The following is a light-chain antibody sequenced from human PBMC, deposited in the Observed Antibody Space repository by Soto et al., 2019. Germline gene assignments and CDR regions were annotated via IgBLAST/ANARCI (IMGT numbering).Light chain of an antibody. CDR1: QIIATY. V-gene: IGKV1-39*01. CDR2: AAS. J-gene: IGKJ2*01. CDR3: QQSYKTPYP. Sequence: DIQMNQSPSSLPASVGDRVTITCRASQIIATYLHWYQHEPGRAPRLLINAASSLQTGVPARFSGSGSGTDFTLTITGLQPEDFATYFCQQSYKTPYPFGQGTNLEI.